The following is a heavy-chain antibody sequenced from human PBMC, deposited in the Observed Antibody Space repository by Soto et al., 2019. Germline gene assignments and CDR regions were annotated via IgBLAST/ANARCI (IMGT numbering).Heavy chain of an antibody. J-gene: IGHJ6*02. D-gene: IGHD1-26*01. V-gene: IGHV3-9*01. CDR3: AKDIVGATNGYYYGMDV. Sequence: FLRLSCAASGFTFDDYAMHWVRQAPGKGLEWVSGISWNSGSIGYADSVKGRFTISRDNAKNSLYLQMNSLRAEDTALYYCAKDIVGATNGYYYGMDVWGQGTTVTVSS. CDR1: GFTFDDYA. CDR2: ISWNSGSI.